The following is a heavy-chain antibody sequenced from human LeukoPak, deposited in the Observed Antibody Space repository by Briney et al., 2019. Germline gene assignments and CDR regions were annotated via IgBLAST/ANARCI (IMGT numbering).Heavy chain of an antibody. CDR2: IYYRGST. V-gene: IGHV4-59*01. J-gene: IGHJ3*02. D-gene: IGHD5-24*01. CDR3: VRVQADGHSDI. CDR1: GGCISNYH. Sequence: SETLSLTCTVSGGCISNYHWSWIRQPPGKGLGWIGYIYYRGSTKYNPSLESRVTISVDMSKNQFSLKLNSVTAADTAMYYCVRVQADGHSDIWGQGTMVTVSS.